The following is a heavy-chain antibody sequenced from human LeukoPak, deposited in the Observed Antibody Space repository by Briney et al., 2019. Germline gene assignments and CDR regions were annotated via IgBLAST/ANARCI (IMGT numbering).Heavy chain of an antibody. D-gene: IGHD3-16*01. CDR2: IRDDGSTR. CDR3: AKVPHSWGLFDS. V-gene: IGHV3-30*02. J-gene: IGHJ4*02. Sequence: QPGGSLKLSCAASGFSFSGSAMHWVRQAPGKGLEWVAFIRDDGSTRYYADSVKGRFTVSRDNPKNTLYLQMDSLRTEDTAVYYCAKVPHSWGLFDSWGQGTLVTVSS. CDR1: GFSFSGSA.